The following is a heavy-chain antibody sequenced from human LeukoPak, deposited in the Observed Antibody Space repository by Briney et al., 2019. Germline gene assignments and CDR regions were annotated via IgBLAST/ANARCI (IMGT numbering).Heavy chain of an antibody. J-gene: IGHJ4*02. CDR3: ASNSFDYYGSGSYSVDY. D-gene: IGHD3-10*01. CDR2: LDYSGST. V-gene: IGHV4-59*12. Sequence: SETLSLTCTVSGGSISSYYGTWIRQPPGKGLEWIGYLDYSGSTNYNPSLKSRVTISVDTSKNQFSLKLSSVTAADTAVYYCASNSFDYYGSGSYSVDYWGQGTLVTVSS. CDR1: GGSISSYY.